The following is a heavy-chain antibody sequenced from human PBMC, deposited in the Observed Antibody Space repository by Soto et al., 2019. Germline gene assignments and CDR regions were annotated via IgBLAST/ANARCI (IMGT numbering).Heavy chain of an antibody. D-gene: IGHD3-16*01. Sequence: QEHLVESGGGVVQPGRSLRLSCAASGFTFSDYGMHWVRRAPGKGLEWVAVVWYDGTNKYYADSVKGRFTISRDNSKNTLYVQMNSLRAEDTAVYYCARGQGGYYHYMDVWGKGTTVTVSS. V-gene: IGHV3-33*01. CDR3: ARGQGGYYHYMDV. CDR2: VWYDGTNK. CDR1: GFTFSDYG. J-gene: IGHJ6*03.